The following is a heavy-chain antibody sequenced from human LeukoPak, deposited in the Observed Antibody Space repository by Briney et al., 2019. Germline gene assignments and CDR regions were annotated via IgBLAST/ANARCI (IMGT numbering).Heavy chain of an antibody. CDR3: ARPYYYGSGSYSVPAD. J-gene: IGHJ4*02. V-gene: IGHV3-48*01. D-gene: IGHD3-10*01. CDR2: ISSSSSTI. CDR1: GFTFSSYS. Sequence: GGSLRFSCAASGFTFSSYSMNWVRQAPGKGLEWVSYISSSSSTIYYADSVKGRFTISRDNAKNSLYLQMNSLRAEDTAVYYCARPYYYGSGSYSVPADWGQGTLVTVSS.